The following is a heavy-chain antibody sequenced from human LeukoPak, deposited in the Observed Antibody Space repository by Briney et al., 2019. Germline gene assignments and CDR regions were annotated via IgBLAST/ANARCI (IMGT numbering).Heavy chain of an antibody. D-gene: IGHD6-13*01. J-gene: IGHJ4*02. CDR2: IYYSGST. V-gene: IGHV4-59*01. Sequence: PSETLSLTCTVSGGSISSYYWSWIRQPPGKGLEWIGYIYYSGSTNYNPSLKSRVTISVDTSKNQFSLKPSSVTAADTAVYYCARGLGIAASYFDYWGQGTLVTVSS. CDR3: ARGLGIAASYFDY. CDR1: GGSISSYY.